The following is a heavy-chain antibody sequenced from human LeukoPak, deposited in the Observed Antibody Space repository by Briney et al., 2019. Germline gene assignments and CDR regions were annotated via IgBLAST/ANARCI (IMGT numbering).Heavy chain of an antibody. CDR1: GYTFTSYG. Sequence: ASVKVSCKASGYTFTSYGISWVRQAPGQGLEWMGWISAYNGNTNYAQKLQGRVTMTTDTSTSTAYMELRSLRSDDTAVYYCAREGLYYDSSGNAFDIWGRGTMVTVSS. CDR3: AREGLYYDSSGNAFDI. CDR2: ISAYNGNT. D-gene: IGHD3-22*01. V-gene: IGHV1-18*01. J-gene: IGHJ3*02.